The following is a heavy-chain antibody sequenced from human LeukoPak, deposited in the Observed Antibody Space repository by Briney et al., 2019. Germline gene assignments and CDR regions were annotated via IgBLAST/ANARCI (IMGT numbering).Heavy chain of an antibody. CDR1: GGTFSSYA. CDR2: IIPIFGTA. CDR3: ARQRAAAMVFWFDP. D-gene: IGHD5-18*01. V-gene: IGHV1-69*06. J-gene: IGHJ5*02. Sequence: SVKVSCKASGGTFSSYAISWVRQAPGQGLEWMGGIIPIFGTANYAQKFQGRVTITADKSTSTAYMELSSLRSEDTAVYYCARQRAAAMVFWFDPWGQGTLVTVSS.